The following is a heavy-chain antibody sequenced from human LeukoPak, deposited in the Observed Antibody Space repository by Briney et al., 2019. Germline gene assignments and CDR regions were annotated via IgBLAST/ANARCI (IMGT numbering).Heavy chain of an antibody. V-gene: IGHV3-30*02. D-gene: IGHD4-17*01. J-gene: IGHJ6*02. CDR1: GFNFGSDA. CDR2: IWSDGSND. CDR3: AKFTRVTRFFYFMDV. Sequence: GGSLRLSCTASGFNFGSDAMHWVRQAPGKGLEWVAFIWSDGSNDHYADSVKGRFTISRDNSKNTVCLQMNSLRVEDTAVYYCAKFTRVTRFFYFMDVWGQGTTVTVSS.